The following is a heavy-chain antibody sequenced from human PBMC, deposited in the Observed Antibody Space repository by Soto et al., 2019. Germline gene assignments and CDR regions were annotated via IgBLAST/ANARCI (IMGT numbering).Heavy chain of an antibody. D-gene: IGHD3-9*01. J-gene: IGHJ4*02. Sequence: ASVKVSCKASGYTFTSYAMHWVRQAPGQRLEWMGWINAGNGNTKYSQKFQDRISMTTDASTSTAYMELRSLRSDDTAVYFCARDLRFFDWSLDYYFDYWGQGTLVTVSS. CDR1: GYTFTSYA. CDR3: ARDLRFFDWSLDYYFDY. CDR2: INAGNGNT. V-gene: IGHV1-3*01.